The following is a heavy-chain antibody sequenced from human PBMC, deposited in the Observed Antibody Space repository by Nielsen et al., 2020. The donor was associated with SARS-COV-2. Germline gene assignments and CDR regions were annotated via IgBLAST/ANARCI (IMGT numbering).Heavy chain of an antibody. D-gene: IGHD3-22*01. J-gene: IGHJ4*02. Sequence: SVKVSCKASGGTFSSYAISWVRQAPGQGLEWMGGIIPIFGTANYAQKLQGRVTMTTDTSTSTAYMELRSLRSDDTAVYYCARARDSSADYWGQGTLVTVSS. CDR2: IIPIFGTA. CDR3: ARARDSSADY. CDR1: GGTFSSYA. V-gene: IGHV1-69*05.